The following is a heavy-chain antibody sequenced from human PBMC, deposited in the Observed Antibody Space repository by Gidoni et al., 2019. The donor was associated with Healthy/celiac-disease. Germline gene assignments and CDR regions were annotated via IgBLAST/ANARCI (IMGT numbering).Heavy chain of an antibody. CDR3: ARGIAYCGGDCYSGFDY. CDR2: ISYDGSNK. V-gene: IGHV3-30*03. J-gene: IGHJ4*02. D-gene: IGHD2-21*02. Sequence: QVQLVESGGGVVQPGRSLRLSCAASGFPFSSYGMHWVRQAPGKGLEWVAVISYDGSNKYYADSVKGRFTISRDNSKNTLYLQMNSLRAEDTAVYYCARGIAYCGGDCYSGFDYWGQGTLVTVSS. CDR1: GFPFSSYG.